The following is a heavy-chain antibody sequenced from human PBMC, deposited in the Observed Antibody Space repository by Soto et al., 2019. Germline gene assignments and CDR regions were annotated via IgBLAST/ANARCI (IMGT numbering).Heavy chain of an antibody. J-gene: IGHJ4*02. D-gene: IGHD3-9*01. CDR2: ISYDGSNK. V-gene: IGHV3-30*03. CDR1: GFTFSSYG. Sequence: QVQLVESGGGVVQPGRSLRLSCAASGFTFSSYGMHWVRQATGKGLEWVAVISYDGSNKYYADSVKGRFTISRDNSKNTLYLQMNSLRAEDTAVHYCAITTGLRYFNWLFDFDYWGQGTLVTVSS. CDR3: AITTGLRYFNWLFDFDY.